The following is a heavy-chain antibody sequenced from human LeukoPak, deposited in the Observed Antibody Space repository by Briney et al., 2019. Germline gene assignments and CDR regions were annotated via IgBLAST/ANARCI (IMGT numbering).Heavy chain of an antibody. D-gene: IGHD6-19*01. CDR2: IWYDGSNK. CDR3: ARKAVTGSGPAHFDY. V-gene: IGHV3-33*01. Sequence: PGRSLRLSCAASGFTFSSYGMHWVRQAPGKGLEWVAVIWYDGSNKYYADSVKGRFTISRDNSKNTLYLQMNSLSAEDTAVYYCARKAVTGSGPAHFDYWGQGTLVTVSS. J-gene: IGHJ4*02. CDR1: GFTFSSYG.